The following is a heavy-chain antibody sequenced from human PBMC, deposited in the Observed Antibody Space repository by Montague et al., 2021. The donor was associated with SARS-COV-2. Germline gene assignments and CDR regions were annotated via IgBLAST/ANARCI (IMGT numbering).Heavy chain of an antibody. CDR2: IYYSGST. D-gene: IGHD6-19*01. CDR3: ARGSGWMGNAFDI. V-gene: IGHV4-59*01. Sequence: SETLSLTCTVPGGSISSYYWSWIRQPPGKGLEWIGYIYYSGSTNYNPSXKSRVTISVDTSKNQFFLKLSSVTAADTAVYYCARGSGWMGNAFDIWGQGTMVTVSS. CDR1: GGSISSYY. J-gene: IGHJ3*02.